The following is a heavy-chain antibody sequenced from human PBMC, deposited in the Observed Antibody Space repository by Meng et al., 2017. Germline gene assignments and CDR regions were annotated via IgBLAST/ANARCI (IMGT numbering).Heavy chain of an antibody. Sequence: SSVKVSCKASGGTFSSYAISWVRQAPGQGLEWMGGIITIFGTANYAQKFQGRVTITADESTSTAYMELSSLRSEDTAVYYCARDLRDGYNYGPSAFDIWGQGTMVTVSS. CDR2: IITIFGTA. CDR1: GGTFSSYA. J-gene: IGHJ3*02. D-gene: IGHD5-24*01. V-gene: IGHV1-69*13. CDR3: ARDLRDGYNYGPSAFDI.